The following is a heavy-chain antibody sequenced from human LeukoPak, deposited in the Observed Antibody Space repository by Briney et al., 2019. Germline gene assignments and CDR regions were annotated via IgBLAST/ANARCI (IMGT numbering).Heavy chain of an antibody. Sequence: GGSLRLSCAASGFTFSSYSMNWVRQAQGKGLEWVSSISSSSSYIYYADSVKGRFTISRDNAKNSLYLQMNSLRAEDTAVYYCARSIRGYSYGYVRWGQGTLVTVSS. D-gene: IGHD5-18*01. CDR3: ARSIRGYSYGYVR. CDR1: GFTFSSYS. CDR2: ISSSSSYI. V-gene: IGHV3-21*01. J-gene: IGHJ4*02.